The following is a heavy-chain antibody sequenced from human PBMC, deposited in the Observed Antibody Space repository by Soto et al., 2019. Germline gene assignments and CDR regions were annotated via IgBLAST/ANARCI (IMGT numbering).Heavy chain of an antibody. D-gene: IGHD6-13*01. J-gene: IGHJ5*02. V-gene: IGHV4-4*07. CDR3: VASLAASGLNWLDP. Sequence: SETLSLTCIVSGGSISEKYWNWVRQPPGKGLEWIGLIFANGHTDYNPSLKSRVTMSVDASKNQFSLRLTSMTAADTAVYYCVASLAASGLNWLDPWGPGTLVTVSS. CDR2: IFANGHT. CDR1: GGSISEKY.